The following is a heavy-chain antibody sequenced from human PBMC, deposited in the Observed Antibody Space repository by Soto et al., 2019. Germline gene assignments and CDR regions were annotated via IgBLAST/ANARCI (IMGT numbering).Heavy chain of an antibody. D-gene: IGHD3-3*01. V-gene: IGHV4-34*01. J-gene: IGHJ4*02. CDR2: INHSGST. CDR3: ARGFGAAPDY. Sequence: QVQLQQWGAGLLKPSETLSLTCAVYGGSFSGYYWSWIRQPPGKGLEWIGEINHSGSTNYNPSLKSRVTISVDTSKNQFSLKLSSATAADTAVYYCARGFGAAPDYWGQGTLVTVSS. CDR1: GGSFSGYY.